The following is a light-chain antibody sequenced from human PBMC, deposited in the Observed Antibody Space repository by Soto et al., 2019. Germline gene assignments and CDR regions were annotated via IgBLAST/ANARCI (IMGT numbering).Light chain of an antibody. CDR3: QQYNNWIT. CDR2: AAS. J-gene: IGKJ5*01. V-gene: IGKV3-15*01. Sequence: EIVMTQYPATQSLSAGERAILSCRASQSISINLAWYQQKPGQAPRLLIYAASNRATGVPARFSGSWSGTEFTLTISSLQSEDFAVYYCQQYNNWITFGQGTRLEIK. CDR1: QSISIN.